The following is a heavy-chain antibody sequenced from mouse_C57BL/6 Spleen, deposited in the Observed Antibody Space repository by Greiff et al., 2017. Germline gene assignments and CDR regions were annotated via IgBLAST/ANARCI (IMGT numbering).Heavy chain of an antibody. CDR3: AKTYGRAMDY. V-gene: IGHV5-17*01. CDR2: ISSGSSTL. CDR1: GFTFSDYG. Sequence: EVKVVESGGGLVKPGGSLKLSCAASGFTFSDYGMHWVRQAPEKGLEWVAYISSGSSTLYYADTVKGRFTISRDNAKNTLFLQMTSLRSEDTAMYYCAKTYGRAMDYWGQGTSVTVSS. J-gene: IGHJ4*01. D-gene: IGHD1-1*01.